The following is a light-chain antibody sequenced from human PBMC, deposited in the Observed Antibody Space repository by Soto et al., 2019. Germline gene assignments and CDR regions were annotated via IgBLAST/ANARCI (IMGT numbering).Light chain of an antibody. Sequence: QSVLTQPPSASGTPGQRVTISCSGSSSNIGSNTVNWYQQFPGTAPKVLIYRNNQRPSGVPDRFSGSKSGTSASLAISGLQSEDEADYYCAAWDDSLNGHVVFGGGTKVTVL. J-gene: IGLJ2*01. CDR2: RNN. CDR3: AAWDDSLNGHVV. V-gene: IGLV1-44*01. CDR1: SSNIGSNT.